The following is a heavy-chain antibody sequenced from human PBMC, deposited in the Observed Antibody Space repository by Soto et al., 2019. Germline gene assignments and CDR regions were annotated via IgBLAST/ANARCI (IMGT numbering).Heavy chain of an antibody. CDR2: IIPIFGTA. Sequence: SVKVSCKASGGTFSSYAISWVRQAPGQGLEWMGGIIPIFGTANYAQKFQGRVTITANESTSTAYMELSSLRSEDTAVYYCAXCSGPMYYDSSGYSSFDYWGQGTLVTVSS. CDR3: AXCSGPMYYDSSGYSSFDY. CDR1: GGTFSSYA. D-gene: IGHD3-22*01. J-gene: IGHJ4*02. V-gene: IGHV1-69*13.